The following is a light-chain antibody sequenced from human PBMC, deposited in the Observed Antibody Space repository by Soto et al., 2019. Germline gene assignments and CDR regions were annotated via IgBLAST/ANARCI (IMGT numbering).Light chain of an antibody. V-gene: IGKV1-39*01. CDR2: AAY. Sequence: DIQITQSPSSLSASVGDRVTITCRTSQPITTSLKWYRQKPGKAPDLLIYAAYSLQSGIPSRFGGRGSGTDFTLTITGLQHEFFATYYCQQNYSLPITFGQGTRLEIK. CDR3: QQNYSLPIT. J-gene: IGKJ5*01. CDR1: QPITTS.